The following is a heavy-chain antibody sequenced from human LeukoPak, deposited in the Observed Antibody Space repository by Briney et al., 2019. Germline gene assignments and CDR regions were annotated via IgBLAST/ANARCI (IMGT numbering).Heavy chain of an antibody. V-gene: IGHV1-69*13. CDR1: GGTFSSYA. CDR3: AREEEPQDWFDP. Sequence: SVKVSCKASGGTFSSYAISWVRQAPGQGLEWTGGIIPIFGTANYAQRFQGRVTITADESTSTAYMELSSLRSEDTAVYYCAREEEPQDWFDPWGQGTLVTVSS. CDR2: IIPIFGTA. J-gene: IGHJ5*02.